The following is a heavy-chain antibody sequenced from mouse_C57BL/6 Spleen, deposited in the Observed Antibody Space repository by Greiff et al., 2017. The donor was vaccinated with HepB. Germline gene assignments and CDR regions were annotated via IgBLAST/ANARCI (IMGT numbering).Heavy chain of an antibody. CDR3: ARGGDGYYSYYFDY. V-gene: IGHV3-6*01. CDR2: ISYDGSN. J-gene: IGHJ2*01. CDR1: GYSITSGYY. Sequence: EVKLQESGPGLVKPSQSLSLTCSVTGYSITSGYYWNWIRQFPGNKLEWMGYISYDGSNNYNPSLKNRISITRDTSKNQFFLKLNSVTTEDTATYYCARGGDGYYSYYFDYWGQGTTLTVSS. D-gene: IGHD2-3*01.